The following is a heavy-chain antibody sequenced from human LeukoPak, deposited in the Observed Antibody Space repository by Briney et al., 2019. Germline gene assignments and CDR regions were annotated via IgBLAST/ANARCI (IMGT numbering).Heavy chain of an antibody. Sequence: GGSLRLSCAASGNYWMHWVRQAPGKGLVWVSHINSDGSWTSYADSVKGRFTISKDDAKNAVYLQMNSLRAEDTAVYYCVSFYETYWGRGTLVTVSS. D-gene: IGHD2/OR15-2a*01. CDR1: GNYW. CDR2: INSDGSWT. V-gene: IGHV3-74*01. CDR3: VSFYETY. J-gene: IGHJ4*02.